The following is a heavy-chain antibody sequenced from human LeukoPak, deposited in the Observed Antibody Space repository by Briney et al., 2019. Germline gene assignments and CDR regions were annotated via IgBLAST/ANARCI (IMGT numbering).Heavy chain of an antibody. V-gene: IGHV1-18*01. CDR3: ARDGAALVLRYFDWLGTGPDAFDI. D-gene: IGHD3-9*01. CDR2: ISAYNGNT. J-gene: IGHJ3*02. CDR1: GYTFTSYG. Sequence: GASVSVSRKAPGYTFTSYGISWVRQAPGQGLEWMGWISAYNGNTNYAQKLQGRVTMTTDTSTSTAYMELRSLRSDDTAVYYCARDGAALVLRYFDWLGTGPDAFDIWGQGTMVTVSS.